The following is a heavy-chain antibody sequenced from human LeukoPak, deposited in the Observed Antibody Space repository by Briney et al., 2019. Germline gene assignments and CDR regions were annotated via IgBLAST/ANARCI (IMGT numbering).Heavy chain of an antibody. Sequence: KESGPTLVKPTQTLTLTCSFSGFSLNTGGVGVGWIRQPPGKALEWLTLIYWNDDKRYNPSLKNRLTITMDTSKNQVVLTMTNMDPVDTATYYCARRSPNYDLWSGRNWFDPWGQGTLVTVSS. V-gene: IGHV2-5*01. CDR2: IYWNDDK. J-gene: IGHJ5*02. CDR1: GFSLNTGGVG. CDR3: ARRSPNYDLWSGRNWFDP. D-gene: IGHD3-3*01.